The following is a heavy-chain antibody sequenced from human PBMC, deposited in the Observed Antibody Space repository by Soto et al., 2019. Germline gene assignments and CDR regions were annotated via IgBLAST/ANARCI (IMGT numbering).Heavy chain of an antibody. CDR1: GGSVSSGSYY. CDR3: ARGRVGAAYYFDY. Sequence: ETLSLTCTVSGGSVSSGSYYWSWIRQPPGKGLEWIGYIYYSGSTNYNPSLKSRVTISVDTSKNQFSLKLSSVTAADTAVYYCARGRVGAAYYFDYWGQGTLVTVSS. CDR2: IYYSGST. D-gene: IGHD2-15*01. V-gene: IGHV4-61*01. J-gene: IGHJ4*02.